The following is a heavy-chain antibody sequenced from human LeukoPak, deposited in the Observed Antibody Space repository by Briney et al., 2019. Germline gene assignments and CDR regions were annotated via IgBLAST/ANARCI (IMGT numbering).Heavy chain of an antibody. CDR1: GGTFSSYA. J-gene: IGHJ5*02. V-gene: IGHV1-69*04. Sequence: GSSVKVSCKASGGTFSSYAISWVRQAPGQGLEWMGRIIPILGIANYAQKFQGRVTITADKSTSTAYMELSSLRSEDTAVYYCARDCSGGSCYGWFDPWGQGTLVTVSS. D-gene: IGHD2-15*01. CDR2: IIPILGIA. CDR3: ARDCSGGSCYGWFDP.